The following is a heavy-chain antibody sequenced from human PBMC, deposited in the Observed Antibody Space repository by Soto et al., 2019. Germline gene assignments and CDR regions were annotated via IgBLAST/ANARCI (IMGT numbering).Heavy chain of an antibody. J-gene: IGHJ4*02. V-gene: IGHV4-39*01. Sequence: PSETLSLTCTVSGGSISSGGYYWSWIRQHPGKGLEWIGYIYYSGSTYYNPSLKSRVTISVDTSKNQFSLKLSSVTAADTAVYYCARQTSGIAAALDYWGQGTLVTVSS. CDR1: GGSISSGGYY. CDR2: IYYSGST. CDR3: ARQTSGIAAALDY. D-gene: IGHD6-13*01.